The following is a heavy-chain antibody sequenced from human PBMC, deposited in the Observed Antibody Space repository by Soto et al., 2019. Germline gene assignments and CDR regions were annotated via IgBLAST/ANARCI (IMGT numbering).Heavy chain of an antibody. CDR1: GGSISSYY. Sequence: SETLSLTCTVSGGSISSYYWSWIRQPPGKGLEWIGYIYYSGSTNSNPSLKSRVTISVDTSKNQFSLKLSSVTAADTAVYYCARFPPVYYDSSGYSYYFDDWGQGTLVTVSS. D-gene: IGHD3-22*01. J-gene: IGHJ4*02. CDR3: ARFPPVYYDSSGYSYYFDD. V-gene: IGHV4-59*01. CDR2: IYYSGST.